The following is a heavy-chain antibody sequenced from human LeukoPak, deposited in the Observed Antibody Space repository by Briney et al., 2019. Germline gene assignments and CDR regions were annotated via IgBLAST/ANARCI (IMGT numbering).Heavy chain of an antibody. CDR2: FDPEDGET. V-gene: IGHV1-24*01. CDR3: ARSNIILGATPYNWFDP. Sequence: ASVKVSCKVSGYTLTELSMHWVRQAPGKGLEWMGGFDPEDGETIYAQKFQGRVTMTEDTSTDTAYMELSSLRSEDTAVYYCARSNIILGATPYNWFDPWGQGTLVTVSS. D-gene: IGHD1-26*01. CDR1: GYTLTELS. J-gene: IGHJ5*02.